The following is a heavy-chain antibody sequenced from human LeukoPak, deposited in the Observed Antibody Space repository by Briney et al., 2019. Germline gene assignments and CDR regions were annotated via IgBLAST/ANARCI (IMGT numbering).Heavy chain of an antibody. J-gene: IGHJ4*02. D-gene: IGHD3-22*01. CDR3: ARSLDYYDSSGYLDY. CDR1: GFTFSSYS. Sequence: PGGSLRLSCAASGFTFSSYSMNWVRQAPGKGLEWVSSISSSSSYIYYADSVKGRFTISRDNAKNSLYLQMNSLRAEDTAVYYCARSLDYYDSSGYLDYWGQGTLVTVSS. CDR2: ISSSSSYI. V-gene: IGHV3-21*01.